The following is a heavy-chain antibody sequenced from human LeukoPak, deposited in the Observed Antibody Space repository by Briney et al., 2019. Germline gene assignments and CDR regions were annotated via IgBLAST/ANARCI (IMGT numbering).Heavy chain of an antibody. CDR2: ISYDGSNK. CDR3: ARVGSGFYGDLDY. Sequence: GGSLRLSCAASGFTFSSYAMHWVRQTPGKGLEWAAVISYDGSNKYYAASVKGRFTISRDNSKNTVYLQMNSLRSEDTAVYYCARVGSGFYGDLDYWGQGTLVTVSS. D-gene: IGHD5-12*01. V-gene: IGHV3-30-3*01. J-gene: IGHJ4*02. CDR1: GFTFSSYA.